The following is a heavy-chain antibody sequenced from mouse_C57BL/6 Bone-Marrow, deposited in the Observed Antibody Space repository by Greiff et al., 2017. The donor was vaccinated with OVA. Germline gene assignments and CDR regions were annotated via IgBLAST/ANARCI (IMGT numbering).Heavy chain of an antibody. V-gene: IGHV1-39*01. CDR3: AREGGSSYLGGFAY. D-gene: IGHD1-1*01. CDR1: GYSFTDYN. Sequence: VQLKESGPELVKPGASVKISCKASGYSFTDYNMNWVKQSNGKSLEWIGVINPNYGTTSYNQKFKGKATLTVDQSSSTAYMQLNSLTSEDSAVYYCAREGGSSYLGGFAYWGQGTLVTVSA. J-gene: IGHJ3*01. CDR2: INPNYGTT.